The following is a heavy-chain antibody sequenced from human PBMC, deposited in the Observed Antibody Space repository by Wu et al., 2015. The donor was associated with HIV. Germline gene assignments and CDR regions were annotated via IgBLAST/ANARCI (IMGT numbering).Heavy chain of an antibody. CDR3: ARVGVLVSSAELLEYFQH. CDR1: GYTFTSFN. J-gene: IGHJ1*01. D-gene: IGHD3-10*01. CDR2: INPKSGSA. Sequence: QVQLVQSGTELQKPGTSVRVSCRVSGYTFTSFNINWIRHAPGRGLEWMGWINPKSGSAAFGRDFQGRVSMTKNNSISTVYMELSGVTSADTAIYYCARVGVLVSSAELLEYFQHWARAPVSSSPQ. V-gene: IGHV1-8*02.